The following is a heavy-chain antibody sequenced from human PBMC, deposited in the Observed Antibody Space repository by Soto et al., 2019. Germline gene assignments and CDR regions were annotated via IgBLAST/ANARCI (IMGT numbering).Heavy chain of an antibody. J-gene: IGHJ4*02. CDR1: GFTFSSYS. CDR2: ISSSSSYI. D-gene: IGHD2-21*02. V-gene: IGHV3-21*01. Sequence: EVQLVESGGGLVKPGGSLRLSCAASGFTFSSYSMNWVRQAPGKGLEWVSSISSSSSYIYYADSVNGRFTISRDNAKNSLYLQMNSLRAEDTAVYYCARDLARYCGGDCYSQDYWGQGTLVTVSS. CDR3: ARDLARYCGGDCYSQDY.